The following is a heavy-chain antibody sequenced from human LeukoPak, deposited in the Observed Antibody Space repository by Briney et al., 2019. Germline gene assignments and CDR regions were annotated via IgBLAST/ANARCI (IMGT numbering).Heavy chain of an antibody. CDR3: AREYYYDSSGYYHRWYFDY. CDR2: IYSGGST. J-gene: IGHJ4*02. CDR1: GFTVSSNY. V-gene: IGHV3-66*01. Sequence: GGSLRLSCAASGFTVSSNYMSWVRQAPGKGLEWVSVIYSGGSTYYADSVKGRFTISRDNSKNTLYLQMNSLRADDTAVYYCAREYYYDSSGYYHRWYFDYWGQGTLVTVSS. D-gene: IGHD3-22*01.